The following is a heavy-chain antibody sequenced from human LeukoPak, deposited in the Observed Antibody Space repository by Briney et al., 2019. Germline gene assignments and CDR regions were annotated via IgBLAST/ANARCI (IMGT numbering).Heavy chain of an antibody. V-gene: IGHV1-2*02. J-gene: IGHJ3*02. D-gene: IGHD6-13*01. Sequence: ASVKVSCKASGYTFTGYYMHWVRQAPGQGLEWMGWINPNSGGTNYAQTFQGRVTMTRDLSTSTDYMELSSLRSDDTAVYFCARDYTRSWTGRGFDIWGQGTMVTVSS. CDR3: ARDYTRSWTGRGFDI. CDR1: GYTFTGYY. CDR2: INPNSGGT.